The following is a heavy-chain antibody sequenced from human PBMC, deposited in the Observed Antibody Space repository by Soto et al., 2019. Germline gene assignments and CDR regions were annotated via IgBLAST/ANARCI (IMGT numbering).Heavy chain of an antibody. CDR1: GGSISSSGYY. Sequence: SETLSLTCTVSGGSISSSGYYWAWIRQSPEKGLEWIASIYYSGSTYYTPSLKSRLTISGDTSKNQFSLKLRSVTVADTAVYYCERHEQGPAFDPWGQGTLVTVSS. CDR3: ERHEQGPAFDP. V-gene: IGHV4-39*01. D-gene: IGHD6-13*01. CDR2: IYYSGST. J-gene: IGHJ5*02.